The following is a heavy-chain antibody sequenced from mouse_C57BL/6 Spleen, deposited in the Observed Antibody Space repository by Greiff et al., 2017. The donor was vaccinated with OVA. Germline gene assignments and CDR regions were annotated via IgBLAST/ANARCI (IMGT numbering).Heavy chain of an antibody. J-gene: IGHJ1*03. CDR1: GYTFTSYW. CDR2: IDPSDSET. D-gene: IGHD1-1*01. Sequence: VQLQQPGAELVRPGSSVKLSCKASGYTFTSYWMHWVKQRPIQGLEWIGNIDPSDSETHYNQKFKDKATLTVDKSSSTAYMQLSSLTSEDSAVYYCASGSNRGYFDVWGTGTTVTVSS. CDR3: ASGSNRGYFDV. V-gene: IGHV1-52*01.